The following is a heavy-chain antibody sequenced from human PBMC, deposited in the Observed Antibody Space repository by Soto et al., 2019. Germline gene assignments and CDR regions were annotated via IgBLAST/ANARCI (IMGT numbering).Heavy chain of an antibody. V-gene: IGHV1-2*04. D-gene: IGHD3-10*01. CDR1: GYTLTGYY. CDR2: INPNSGGT. J-gene: IGHJ4*02. CDR3: AREWFGELFQTSFDY. Sequence: GGSVKVSCKASGYTLTGYYMHLVRQAPGQGLEWMGWINPNSGGTKYAQKFQGWVTMTRDTSISTAYMELSRLRSDDTAVYYCAREWFGELFQTSFDYWGQGTLVTVSS.